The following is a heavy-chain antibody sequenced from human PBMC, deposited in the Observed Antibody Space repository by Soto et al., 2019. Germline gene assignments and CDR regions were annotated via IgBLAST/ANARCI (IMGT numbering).Heavy chain of an antibody. Sequence: PWGSLRISCAASGFTVSNAWMNWVRQDPGKGLEWVGRIKSKTDGGTTDYAAPVKGRFTISRDDSKNTLYLQMNSLRAEDTAVYYCAKGALFGVVIIHFDYWGQGTLVTVSS. V-gene: IGHV3-15*07. J-gene: IGHJ4*02. D-gene: IGHD3-3*01. CDR2: IKSKTDGGTT. CDR3: AKGALFGVVIIHFDY. CDR1: GFTVSNAW.